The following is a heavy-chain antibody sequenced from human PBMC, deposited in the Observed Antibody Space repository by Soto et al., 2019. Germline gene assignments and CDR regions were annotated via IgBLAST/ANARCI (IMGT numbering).Heavy chain of an antibody. CDR3: ARHVNYYGSGSYNDY. CDR2: IYYSGST. D-gene: IGHD3-10*01. CDR1: GGSISSYY. Sequence: QVQLQESGPGLVKPSETLSLTCTVSGGSISSYYWSWIRQPPGKGLEWIGYIYYSGSTNYNPSLKSRVSTSIDTSKNQFSLKLSSVTAADTAVYYCARHVNYYGSGSYNDYWGQGTLVTVSS. J-gene: IGHJ4*02. V-gene: IGHV4-59*08.